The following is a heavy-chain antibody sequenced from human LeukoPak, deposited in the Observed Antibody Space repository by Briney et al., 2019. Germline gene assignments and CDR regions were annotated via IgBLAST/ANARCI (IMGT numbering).Heavy chain of an antibody. Sequence: SETLSLTCSVSGGSVSSYYWSWIRQSPGKGLEGIGYIHNSGRTNYNPSLKGRVTGFVDTSKNQVSLRLSSVTAADTAVYYCARHGTISSESYFDYWGQGALVTVSS. CDR2: IHNSGRT. D-gene: IGHD1-14*01. J-gene: IGHJ4*02. CDR1: GGSVSSYY. CDR3: ARHGTISSESYFDY. V-gene: IGHV4-59*08.